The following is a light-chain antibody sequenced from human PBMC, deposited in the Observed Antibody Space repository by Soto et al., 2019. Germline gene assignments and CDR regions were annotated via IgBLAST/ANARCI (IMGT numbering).Light chain of an antibody. Sequence: DIQMTQSPSSLSASVGDRVTITCRASQGIRNYLAWYQQKPGKVPKVLIYAASTLQSGVPSRFSGSGFGTDFTLTISSLQPEDVATYYCQNYNSAPWTFGQGTKVEV. CDR2: AAS. J-gene: IGKJ1*01. CDR1: QGIRNY. CDR3: QNYNSAPWT. V-gene: IGKV1-27*01.